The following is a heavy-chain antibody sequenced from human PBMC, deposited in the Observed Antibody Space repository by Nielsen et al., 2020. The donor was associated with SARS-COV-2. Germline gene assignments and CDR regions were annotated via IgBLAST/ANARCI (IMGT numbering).Heavy chain of an antibody. CDR1: GFTFSDHY. CDR2: TRNKANSYTT. V-gene: IGHV3-72*01. J-gene: IGHJ6*02. D-gene: IGHD3-3*01. Sequence: GESLKISCAASGFTFSDHYMDWVRQAPGKGLEWVGRTRNKANSYTTEYAASVKGRFTISRDDSKNSLYLQMNSLKTEDTAVYYCTTDPEEYYDFWSGEGFYYGMDVWGQGTTVTVSS. CDR3: TTDPEEYYDFWSGEGFYYGMDV.